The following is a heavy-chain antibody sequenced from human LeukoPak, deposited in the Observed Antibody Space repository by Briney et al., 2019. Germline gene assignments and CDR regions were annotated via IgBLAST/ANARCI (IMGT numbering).Heavy chain of an antibody. V-gene: IGHV3-23*01. D-gene: IGHD3-16*02. J-gene: IGHJ4*02. CDR1: GFTFSSYA. CDR2: ISGSGGST. CDR3: AKDAITFGGVIVPVYFDY. Sequence: GGSLRLSCAASGFTFSSYAMSWVRQAPGKGLDWVSGISGSGGSTYYADSVKGRFTISRDNSKNTLYLQMNSLRAEDTAVYYCAKDAITFGGVIVPVYFDYWGQGTLATVSS.